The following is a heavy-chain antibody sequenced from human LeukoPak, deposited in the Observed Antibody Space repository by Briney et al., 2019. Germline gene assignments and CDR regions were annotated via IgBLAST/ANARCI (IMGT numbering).Heavy chain of an antibody. CDR3: ARDAFGPYDAAGRAPYYFDY. J-gene: IGHJ4*02. CDR1: GFTFSSYA. Sequence: GGSLRLSCAASGFTFSSYAMHWVRQAPGKGLEWVAVISYDGSNKYYADSVKGRFTISRDNSKNTLYLQMNSLRAEDTAVYYCARDAFGPYDAAGRAPYYFDYWGQGTLVTVSS. D-gene: IGHD4/OR15-4a*01. CDR2: ISYDGSNK. V-gene: IGHV3-30*04.